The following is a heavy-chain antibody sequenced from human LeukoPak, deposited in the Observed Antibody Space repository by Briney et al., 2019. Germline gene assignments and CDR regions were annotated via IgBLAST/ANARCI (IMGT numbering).Heavy chain of an antibody. J-gene: IGHJ5*02. CDR3: ARELVSWFDP. CDR1: GFTFSDYW. Sequence: GGSLRLSCAASGFTFSDYWMSWVRQAPGKGLGWVANIKQDGSEKYYVDSVKGRFTISRDNAKKSLYLQMSSLRAEDTAVYYCARELVSWFDPWGQGTLVTVSS. CDR2: IKQDGSEK. V-gene: IGHV3-7*01.